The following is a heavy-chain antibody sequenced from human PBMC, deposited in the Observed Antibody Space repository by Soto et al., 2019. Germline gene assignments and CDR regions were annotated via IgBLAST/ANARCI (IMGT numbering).Heavy chain of an antibody. D-gene: IGHD6-6*01. CDR1: SGSLSGYY. CDR3: ARAPKVSGSAQTRPDF. J-gene: IGHJ4*02. Sequence: SETLSLTCSLYSGSLSGYYWSWIRQPPGKGLEWIGEISPSGTTNYSPSLKSRVSISVDTSKNQFSLNLTSLTAADTAVYYCARAPKVSGSAQTRPDFWGQGSLVT. V-gene: IGHV4-34*01. CDR2: ISPSGTT.